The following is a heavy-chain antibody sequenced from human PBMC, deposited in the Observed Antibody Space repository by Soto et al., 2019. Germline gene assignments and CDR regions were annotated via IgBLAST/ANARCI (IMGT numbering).Heavy chain of an antibody. Sequence: GGSLRLSCAASGFTFSSYAMSWVRQAPGKGLEWVSAISGSGGSTYYADSVKGRFTISRDNSKNTLYLQMNSLRAEDTAVYYCAKDNYDILTGYYIEAPSDAFDIWGQGTMVTVSS. CDR2: ISGSGGST. J-gene: IGHJ3*02. D-gene: IGHD3-9*01. V-gene: IGHV3-23*01. CDR3: AKDNYDILTGYYIEAPSDAFDI. CDR1: GFTFSSYA.